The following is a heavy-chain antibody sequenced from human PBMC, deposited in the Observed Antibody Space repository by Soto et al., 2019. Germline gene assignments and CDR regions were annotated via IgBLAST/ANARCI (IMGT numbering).Heavy chain of an antibody. CDR2: IYVTGAV. V-gene: IGHV4-31*03. CDR3: ARLRIATNNYKWFDP. D-gene: IGHD2-21*01. J-gene: IGHJ5*02. CDR1: GAALNSGNYY. Sequence: SETLSVTCSVSGAALNSGNYYWSWIRQVPGKGLEWIGHIYVTGAVDYNPSLRDRITTSQDTSERQFSLNLRLVTAADTAVYYCARLRIATNNYKWFDPWGHGTLVTVSS.